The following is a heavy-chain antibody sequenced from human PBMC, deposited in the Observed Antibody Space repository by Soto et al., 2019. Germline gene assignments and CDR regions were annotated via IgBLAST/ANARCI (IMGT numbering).Heavy chain of an antibody. J-gene: IGHJ6*03. D-gene: IGHD3-16*01. Sequence: QVQLVQSGAEVKKPGASVKVSCKASGYTFTSYGISWVRQAPGQGLEWMGWISAYNGNTNYAQKLQGRVTMTTDTSTSTAYIELRSLRSDDTAVYYCARDRSHYLGYYYYYMDVWGKGTTVTVSS. CDR3: ARDRSHYLGYYYYYMDV. CDR2: ISAYNGNT. CDR1: GYTFTSYG. V-gene: IGHV1-18*01.